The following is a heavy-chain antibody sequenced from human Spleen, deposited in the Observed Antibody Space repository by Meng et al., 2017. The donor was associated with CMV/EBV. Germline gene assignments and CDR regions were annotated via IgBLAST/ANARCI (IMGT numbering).Heavy chain of an antibody. D-gene: IGHD3-22*01. CDR1: GFSFSTYT. Sequence: GESLKISCAASGFSFSTYTMNWVWVRQAPGEGLEWVAPILCNGNNKYYADSVKGRFTISRDNSKNTLYLQMNSLRAEDTAVYYCAREYYYDSSGYVYWGQGTLVTVSS. V-gene: IGHV3-30-3*01. J-gene: IGHJ4*02. CDR3: AREYYYDSSGYVY. CDR2: ILCNGNNK.